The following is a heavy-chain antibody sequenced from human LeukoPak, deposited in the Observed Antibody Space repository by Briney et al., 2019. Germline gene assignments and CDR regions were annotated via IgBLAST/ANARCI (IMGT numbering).Heavy chain of an antibody. V-gene: IGHV3-30*02. D-gene: IGHD1-26*01. CDR1: GFTFSSYG. Sequence: GGSLRLSCAASGFTFSSYGMHWVRQAPGKGLEWMAFIRYDGSNKYYADSVKGRFTISRDNSKNTLYLQVNSLRAEDTAVYYCAKAFSGTLEFDYWGQGTLVTVSS. J-gene: IGHJ4*02. CDR3: AKAFSGTLEFDY. CDR2: IRYDGSNK.